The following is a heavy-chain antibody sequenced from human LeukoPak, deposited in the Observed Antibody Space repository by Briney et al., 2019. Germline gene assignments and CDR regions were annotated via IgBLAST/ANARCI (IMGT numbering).Heavy chain of an antibody. D-gene: IGHD3-22*01. CDR2: INHSGST. CDR3: EEYYYDSSGYRTTDY. Sequence: PGGSLRLSCATSGFTFTDYGMNWFRQPPGKGLEWIGEINHSGSTNYNPSLKSRVTISVDTSKNRFSLKLSSVTAADTAVYYCEEYYYDSSGYRTTDYWGQGTLVTVSS. V-gene: IGHV4-34*08. J-gene: IGHJ4*02. CDR1: GFTFTDYG.